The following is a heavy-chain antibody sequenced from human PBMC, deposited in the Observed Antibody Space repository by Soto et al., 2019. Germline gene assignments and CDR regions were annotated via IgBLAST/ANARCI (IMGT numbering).Heavy chain of an antibody. CDR2: IKQDGSEK. CDR3: ARATSVDAY. Sequence: EVQLVESGGDLVQPGGSLRLSCAASGFAFSGYWMSWGRKAPGKGLEGVANIKQDGSEKYYVDSVKGRFTISRANAKNSLYLQTNSLRVEATAVYYCARATSVDAYWGQGTLGTVSS. CDR1: GFAFSGYW. D-gene: IGHD5-12*01. V-gene: IGHV3-7*01. J-gene: IGHJ4*02.